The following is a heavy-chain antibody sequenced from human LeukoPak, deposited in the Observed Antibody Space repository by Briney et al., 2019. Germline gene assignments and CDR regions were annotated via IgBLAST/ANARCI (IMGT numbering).Heavy chain of an antibody. J-gene: IGHJ4*02. CDR1: GFTFSTYC. V-gene: IGHV3-74*01. CDR3: VRDFRSADY. Sequence: GGSLGLSCAASGFTFSTYCMHWVRQAPGKGPMWVSRICPDGTVTNYADSVKARFIISRDNARNTVYLQMNSLRVEDTAVYYCVRDFRSADYWGQGTLVTVSS. CDR2: ICPDGTVT.